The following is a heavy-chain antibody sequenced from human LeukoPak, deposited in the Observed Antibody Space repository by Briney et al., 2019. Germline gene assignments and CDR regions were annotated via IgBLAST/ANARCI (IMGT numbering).Heavy chain of an antibody. CDR1: GFTFSSYA. CDR3: AKEGLSGSYYDY. J-gene: IGHJ4*02. D-gene: IGHD3-10*01. Sequence: GGSLRLSCAASGFTFSSYAMSWVLQAPGKGLEWVSTVSGSGGSTYYADSVKGRFTISRDNSKNTLYLQMNSLRAEDTAVYYCAKEGLSGSYYDYWGQGTLVTVSS. V-gene: IGHV3-23*01. CDR2: VSGSGGST.